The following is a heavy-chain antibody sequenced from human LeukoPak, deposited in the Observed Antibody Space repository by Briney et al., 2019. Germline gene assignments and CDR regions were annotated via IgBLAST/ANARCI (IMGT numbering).Heavy chain of an antibody. CDR2: INAAGSDT. CDR3: ARLPCTGGSCSKTFDY. CDR1: GYSFISYW. D-gene: IGHD2-15*01. Sequence: GESLKISCKGSGYSFISYWIGWVRQMPGKGLEWMGLINAAGSDTRYSPSFQGQVLISVDKSISTAYLQWGNLKATDTALYYCARLPCTGGSCSKTFDYWGQGTLVTVYS. J-gene: IGHJ4*02. V-gene: IGHV5-51*01.